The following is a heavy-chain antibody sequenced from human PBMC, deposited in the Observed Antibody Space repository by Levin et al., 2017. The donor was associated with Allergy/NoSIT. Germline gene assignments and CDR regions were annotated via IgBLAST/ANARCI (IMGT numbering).Heavy chain of an antibody. D-gene: IGHD5-12*01. V-gene: IGHV3-7*01. CDR1: GFTFSSYW. CDR3: ASADSGYDSSFDY. J-gene: IGHJ4*02. CDR2: IKQDGSEK. Sequence: GGSLRLSCAASGFTFSSYWMSWVRQAPGKGLEWVANIKQDGSEKYYVDSVKGRFTISRDNAKNSLYLQMNSLRAEDTAVYYCASADSGYDSSFDYWGQGTLVTVSS.